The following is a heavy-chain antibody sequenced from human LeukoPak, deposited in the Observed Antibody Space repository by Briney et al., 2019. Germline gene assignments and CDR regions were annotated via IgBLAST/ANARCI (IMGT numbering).Heavy chain of an antibody. CDR1: GDSISSYC. CDR3: ARDKPNDFWSGYTWYYYYYMDV. V-gene: IGHV4-59*01. D-gene: IGHD3-3*01. J-gene: IGHJ6*03. CDR2: ICYSGNT. Sequence: PSETLSLTCSVSGDSISSYCWSWIRQIPGKGLDWIGSICYSGNTNYSPSLRRRVIISGDTSKNQVSLRLTSVTTADTAVYYCARDKPNDFWSGYTWYYYYYMDVWGKGTTVTVSS.